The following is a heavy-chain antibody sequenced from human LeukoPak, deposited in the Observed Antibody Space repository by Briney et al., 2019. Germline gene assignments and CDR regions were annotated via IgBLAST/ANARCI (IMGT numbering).Heavy chain of an antibody. Sequence: SVKVSCKASGGTFSSYAISWVRQAPGQWLEWMGRIIPILGIANYAQKFQGRVTITADKSTSTAYMELSSLRSEDTAVYYCARGEADDSLWFGESSSLDYWGQGTLVTVSS. J-gene: IGHJ4*02. CDR1: GGTFSSYA. CDR2: IIPILGIA. V-gene: IGHV1-69*04. CDR3: ARGEADDSLWFGESSSLDY. D-gene: IGHD3-10*01.